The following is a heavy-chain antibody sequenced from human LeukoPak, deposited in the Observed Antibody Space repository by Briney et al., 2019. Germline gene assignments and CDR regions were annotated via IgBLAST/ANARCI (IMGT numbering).Heavy chain of an antibody. J-gene: IGHJ4*02. D-gene: IGHD3-10*01. CDR2: ISSSGSTI. CDR3: ASLGKLYVVDY. Sequence: GGSLRLSCAASGFTFSSYEMNWVRQAPGKGLEWVSYISSSGSTIYYADSVKGRFTISRDNAKNSLYLQMNSLRAGDTAVYYCASLGKLYVVDYWGQGTLVTVSS. CDR1: GFTFSSYE. V-gene: IGHV3-48*03.